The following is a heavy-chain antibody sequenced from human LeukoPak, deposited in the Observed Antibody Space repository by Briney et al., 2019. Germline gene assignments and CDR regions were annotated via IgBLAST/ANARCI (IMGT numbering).Heavy chain of an antibody. D-gene: IGHD3-3*01. CDR3: AKGSEYDFWSGQFYFDY. CDR2: ISGSGGST. CDR1: GFIFSSYS. Sequence: GGSLRLSCVASGFIFSSYSMSWVRQGPGKGLEWVSAISGSGGSTYYADSVKGRFTISRDNSKNTLYLQMNSLRAEDTAVYYCAKGSEYDFWSGQFYFDYWGRGTLVTVSS. V-gene: IGHV3-23*01. J-gene: IGHJ4*02.